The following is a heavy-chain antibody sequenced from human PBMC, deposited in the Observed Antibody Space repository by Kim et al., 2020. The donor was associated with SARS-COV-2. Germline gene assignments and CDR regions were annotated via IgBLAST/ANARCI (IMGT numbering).Heavy chain of an antibody. V-gene: IGHV4-39*01. Sequence: SETLSLTCTVSGGSISSSGYYWGWIRQPPGKGLEWIGSIYYSGSTYYNPSLKSRVTISVDTSKNQFSLKLSSVTAADTAVYYCAGEDSSSWYVRVYYYGMDVWGQGTTVTVSS. CDR1: GGSISSSGYY. J-gene: IGHJ6*02. CDR3: AGEDSSSWYVRVYYYGMDV. D-gene: IGHD6-13*01. CDR2: IYYSGST.